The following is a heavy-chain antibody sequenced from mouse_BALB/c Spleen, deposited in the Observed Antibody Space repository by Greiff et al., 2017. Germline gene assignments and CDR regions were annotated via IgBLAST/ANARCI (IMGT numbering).Heavy chain of an antibody. V-gene: IGHV2-9*02. J-gene: IGHJ4*01. CDR2: IWAGGST. Sequence: VKLVESGPGLVAPSQSLSITCTVSGFSLTSYGVHWVRQPPGKGLEWLGVIWAGGSTNYNSALMSRLSISKDNSKSQVFLKMNSLQTDDTAMYYCARDGGLRRMDYWGQGTSVTVSS. D-gene: IGHD2-4*01. CDR3: ARDGGLRRMDY. CDR1: GFSLTSYG.